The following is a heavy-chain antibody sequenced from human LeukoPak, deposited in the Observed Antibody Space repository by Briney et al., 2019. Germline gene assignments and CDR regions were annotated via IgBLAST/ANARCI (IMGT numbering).Heavy chain of an antibody. Sequence: PSETLSLTCTFSGASISTGGYYWTWIRQPPGEGLEWIGYIYYTGAIDYNPSLKSGLTISLDTSKNQFSLKLNSVTAADTAVYYCARDHSYYFGSGTLTLDVWGQGTAVTVSS. CDR2: IYYTGAI. V-gene: IGHV4-31*03. D-gene: IGHD3-10*01. J-gene: IGHJ6*02. CDR3: ARDHSYYFGSGTLTLDV. CDR1: GASISTGGYY.